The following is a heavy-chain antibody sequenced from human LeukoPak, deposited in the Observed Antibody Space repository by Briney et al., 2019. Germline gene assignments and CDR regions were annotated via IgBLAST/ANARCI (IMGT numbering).Heavy chain of an antibody. CDR2: INSAGSNT. CDR1: GFTFTSYW. CDR3: AKCGNSGCHLIDY. D-gene: IGHD5-12*01. V-gene: IGHV3-74*01. Sequence: PGRSLRLSCAGSGFTFTSYWMHWVRQAPGKGLVWVSLINSAGSNTIYADSVKGRFTISRDNAKNTLYLQMNSLRAEDTAVYYCAKCGNSGCHLIDYWGQGTLVTVSS. J-gene: IGHJ4*02.